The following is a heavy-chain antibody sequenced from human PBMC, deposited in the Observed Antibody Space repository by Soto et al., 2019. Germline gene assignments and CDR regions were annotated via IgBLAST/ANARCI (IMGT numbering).Heavy chain of an antibody. CDR2: ISSSSSTI. J-gene: IGHJ3*02. CDR3: ARDRGAEYGSGSFDAFDI. D-gene: IGHD3-10*01. Sequence: GGSLRLSCAASGFTFSNYNINWVRQAPGKGLEWVSYISSSSSTIYYADSVKGRFTISRDNAKNSLYLQMTSLRAEDTAVYYCARDRGAEYGSGSFDAFDIWGQGTMVTVSS. V-gene: IGHV3-48*01. CDR1: GFTFSNYN.